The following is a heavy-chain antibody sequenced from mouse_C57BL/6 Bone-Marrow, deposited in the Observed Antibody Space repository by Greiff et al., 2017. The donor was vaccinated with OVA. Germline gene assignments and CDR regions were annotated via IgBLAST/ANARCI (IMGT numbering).Heavy chain of an antibody. Sequence: EVKLVESGGGLVQPGGSLKLSCAASGFTFSDYYMYWVRQTPEKRLEWVAYISNGGGSTYYPDTVKGRFTISRDNATNTLSLQMSRLKSEDTAMYYCAREGYYAMDYWGQGTSVTVSS. J-gene: IGHJ4*01. V-gene: IGHV5-12*01. CDR3: AREGYYAMDY. CDR2: ISNGGGST. CDR1: GFTFSDYY.